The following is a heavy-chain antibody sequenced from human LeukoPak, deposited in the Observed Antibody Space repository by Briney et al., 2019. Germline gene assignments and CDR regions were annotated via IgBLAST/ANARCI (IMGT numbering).Heavy chain of an antibody. D-gene: IGHD1-26*01. CDR2: INQDGSEK. Sequence: GGSLRLSCAASGFPFSSHWLSWFRQSPGKGLEWVAHINQDGSEKYYVDSVKGRFTISRDNARNSQYLQMNSLRAEDTAVYYCARGAKWAYYFDYWGQGTLVTVSS. J-gene: IGHJ4*02. V-gene: IGHV3-7*01. CDR3: ARGAKWAYYFDY. CDR1: GFPFSSHW.